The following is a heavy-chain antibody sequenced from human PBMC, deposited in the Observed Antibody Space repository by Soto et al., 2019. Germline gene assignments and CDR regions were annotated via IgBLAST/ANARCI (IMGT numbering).Heavy chain of an antibody. CDR3: ARDKRLTMVRGVSPNSWFDP. D-gene: IGHD3-10*01. V-gene: IGHV1-2*04. Sequence: ALVKGSCKASGYTFTGYYMHWGRKAPGQGLEWMGWIDPNSGGTNYAQKFQGWVTMTRDTSISTAHMELSRLRSDDTAVYYCARDKRLTMVRGVSPNSWFDPWGQGTLVTVSS. CDR2: IDPNSGGT. J-gene: IGHJ5*02. CDR1: GYTFTGYY.